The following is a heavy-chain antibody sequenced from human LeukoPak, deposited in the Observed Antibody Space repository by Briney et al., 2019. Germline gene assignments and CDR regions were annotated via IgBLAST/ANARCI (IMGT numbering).Heavy chain of an antibody. D-gene: IGHD3-10*01. CDR3: ARGKPYGSGSYYTPWFDP. V-gene: IGHV4-34*01. Sequence: SETLSLTCAVYGGSFSGYYWSWIRQPPGKGLEWIGEINHSGSTNYNPSLTSRVTISIDTSKNQFSLKLSSVTAADTAVYHCARGKPYGSGSYYTPWFDPWGQGTLVTVSS. CDR1: GGSFSGYY. CDR2: INHSGST. J-gene: IGHJ5*02.